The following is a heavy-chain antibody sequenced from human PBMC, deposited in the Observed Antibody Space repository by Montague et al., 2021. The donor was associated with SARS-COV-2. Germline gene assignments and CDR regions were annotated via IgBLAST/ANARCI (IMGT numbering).Heavy chain of an antibody. J-gene: IGHJ4*02. Sequence: SETLSLTCTVSGGSISSGDYYWSWIRQPPGKGLEWIGYIYYSGSTNYNPSLKSRVTISVDTSKNQFSLRLSSVTAADTAVYYCARDLPPSRPRNPVWGQGTLVTVSS. CDR3: ARDLPPSRPRNPV. V-gene: IGHV4-61*08. D-gene: IGHD2/OR15-2a*01. CDR1: GGSISSGDYY. CDR2: IYYSGST.